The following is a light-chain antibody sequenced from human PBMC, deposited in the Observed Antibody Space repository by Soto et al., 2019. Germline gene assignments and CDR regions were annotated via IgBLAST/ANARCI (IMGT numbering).Light chain of an antibody. J-gene: IGKJ2*01. CDR3: QQYGGSPLYT. CDR2: GAS. V-gene: IGKV3-20*01. CDR1: QSVSSSF. Sequence: EIVLTQSPGTLSLSLGERATLSCRASQSVSSSFLAWYQQNPGQAPSLLLYGASSRATGIPDRFSGSGSGTDFTLTISRLEPEYFAVYYCQQYGGSPLYTFGQGTKVEIK.